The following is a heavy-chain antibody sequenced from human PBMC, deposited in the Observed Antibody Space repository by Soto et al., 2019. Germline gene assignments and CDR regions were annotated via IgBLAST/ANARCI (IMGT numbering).Heavy chain of an antibody. J-gene: IGHJ5*02. Sequence: SETLSLTCTVSGGSISSGGYYWSWLRQHPGKGLEWIGYTYYSGSTYYNPSLKSRVTISVDTSKNQFSLKLSSVTAADTAVYYCAGIVVVPAAILKGWFDPWGQGTLVTVSS. CDR3: AGIVVVPAAILKGWFDP. V-gene: IGHV4-31*03. D-gene: IGHD2-2*02. CDR2: TYYSGST. CDR1: GGSISSGGYY.